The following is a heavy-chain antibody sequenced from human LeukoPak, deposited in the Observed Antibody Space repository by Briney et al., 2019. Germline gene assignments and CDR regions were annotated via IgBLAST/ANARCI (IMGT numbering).Heavy chain of an antibody. Sequence: GGSLRLSCPVSGFAFGSEAMSWVRQSPARGLEWVASISPGGGTTYYAYYVKGRFTISRDNAENSLYLQMNSLRAEDTAVYYCARGVFATGWYPDNFDYWGQGILVTVSS. CDR3: ARGVFATGWYPDNFDY. CDR1: GFAFGSEA. D-gene: IGHD6-19*01. J-gene: IGHJ4*02. CDR2: ISPGGGTT. V-gene: IGHV3-23*01.